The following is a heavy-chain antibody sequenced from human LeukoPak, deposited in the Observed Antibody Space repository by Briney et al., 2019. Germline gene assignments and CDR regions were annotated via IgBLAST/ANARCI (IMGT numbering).Heavy chain of an antibody. CDR3: ATDGALGGDRTSYYYYYGMDV. V-gene: IGHV1-24*01. CDR2: FDPEDGET. CDR1: GYTLTELS. J-gene: IGHJ6*02. D-gene: IGHD4-17*01. Sequence: ASVKVSCKVCGYTLTELSMHWVRQAPGKGLEWMGGFDPEDGETIYAQKFQGRVTMTEDTSTDTAYMELSSLRSEDTAVYYCATDGALGGDRTSYYYYYGMDVWGQGTTVTVSS.